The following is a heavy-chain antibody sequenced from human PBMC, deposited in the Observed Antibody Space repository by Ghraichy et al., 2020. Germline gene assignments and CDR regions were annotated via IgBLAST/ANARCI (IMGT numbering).Heavy chain of an antibody. CDR3: ARSGYYDDALDF. D-gene: IGHD3-3*01. CDR1: GGSISSHY. Sequence: SQTLSLTCIVSGGSISSHYWSWIQQPPGKGLEWIACSHHSGRTKYNPSLKSRVSMSADTSKNELSLRLTSVTAADTAVYYCARSGYYDDALDFSGQGTMVTVSS. CDR2: SHHSGRT. V-gene: IGHV4-59*11. J-gene: IGHJ3*01.